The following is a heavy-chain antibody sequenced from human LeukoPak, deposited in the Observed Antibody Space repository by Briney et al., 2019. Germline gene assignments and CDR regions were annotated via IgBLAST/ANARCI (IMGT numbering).Heavy chain of an antibody. V-gene: IGHV4-59*01. CDR1: GASISDYY. D-gene: IGHD3-22*01. Sequence: PSETLSLTCTVSGASISDYYWNWIRQPPGKGLEWIGSMSYSGSTKYNPSLKSRVTISEDTSKNQFSLKLRYVTAADTAVYYCARDQHDTLYYYDSRHYWYFDLWGRGTLVTVSS. CDR2: MSYSGST. CDR3: ARDQHDTLYYYDSRHYWYFDL. J-gene: IGHJ2*01.